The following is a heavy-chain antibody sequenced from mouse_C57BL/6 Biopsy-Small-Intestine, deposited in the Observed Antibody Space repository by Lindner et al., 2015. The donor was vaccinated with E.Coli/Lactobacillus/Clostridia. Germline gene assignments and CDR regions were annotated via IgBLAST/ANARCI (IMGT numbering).Heavy chain of an antibody. CDR1: GYAFSSSW. CDR3: ARSGNYYGTSRDYFDV. D-gene: IGHD1-1*01. J-gene: IGHJ1*03. Sequence: VQLQESGPELVKPGASVKISCKASGYAFSSSWMNWVKQRPEKGLEWIGRIYPGDGGTDYNGKFKGKATLTADKSSTTAYMQLSSLTSEDSAVYFCARSGNYYGTSRDYFDVWGTGTTVTVSS. CDR2: IYPGDGGT. V-gene: IGHV1-82*01.